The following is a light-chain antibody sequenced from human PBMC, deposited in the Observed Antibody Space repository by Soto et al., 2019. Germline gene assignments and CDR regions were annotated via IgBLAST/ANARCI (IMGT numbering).Light chain of an antibody. CDR1: QSVSSY. V-gene: IGKV3-11*01. J-gene: IGKJ2*01. CDR3: QQRSNFMYT. CDR2: DAS. Sequence: EIVLTQSPATLSLSPGERATLSCRASQSVSSYLAWYQQKPGQAPRLLIYDASNRATGIPARFSGSGSGTDFTRTIRSLEPEDFAVYYCQQRSNFMYTFGQGTKLEIK.